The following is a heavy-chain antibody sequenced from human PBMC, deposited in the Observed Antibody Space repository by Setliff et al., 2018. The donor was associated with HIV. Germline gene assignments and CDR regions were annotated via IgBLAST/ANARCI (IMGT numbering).Heavy chain of an antibody. Sequence: SETLSLTCTVSGGSISSSSYYWGWIRQPPGKGLEWIGSIYYSGSTYYNPSLKSRATISVDTSKNQFSLKLSSVTAADTAVYYCARGEFYCGTDCYWSSFDYWGQGILVTVSS. CDR3: ARGEFYCGTDCYWSSFDY. CDR2: IYYSGST. D-gene: IGHD2-21*02. V-gene: IGHV4-39*01. CDR1: GGSISSSSYY. J-gene: IGHJ4*02.